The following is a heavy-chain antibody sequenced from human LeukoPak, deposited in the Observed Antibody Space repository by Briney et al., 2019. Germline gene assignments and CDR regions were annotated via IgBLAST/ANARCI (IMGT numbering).Heavy chain of an antibody. V-gene: IGHV4-34*01. CDR1: GGSFSGYY. CDR3: ARHGVWTHNWFDP. D-gene: IGHD3-3*01. J-gene: IGHJ5*02. Sequence: PWETLSLTCAVYGGSFSGYYWSWIRQPPGKGLEWIGEINHSGSTNYNPSLKSRVTISVDTSKNQFSLKLSSVTAADTAVYYCARHGVWTHNWFDPWGQGTLVTVSS. CDR2: INHSGST.